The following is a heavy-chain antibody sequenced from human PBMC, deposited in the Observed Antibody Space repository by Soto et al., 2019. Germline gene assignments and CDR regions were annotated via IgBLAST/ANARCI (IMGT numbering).Heavy chain of an antibody. V-gene: IGHV3-11*01. CDR3: ARVYTVTTYYYYYYMDV. CDR2: ISSSGSTI. CDR1: GFTFSDYY. D-gene: IGHD4-17*01. J-gene: IGHJ6*03. Sequence: PGGSLRLSCAASGFTFSDYYMSWIRQAPGKGLEWVSYISSSGSTIYYADSVKGRFTISRDNAKNSLYLQMNSLRAEDTAVYYCARVYTVTTYYYYYYMDVWGKGTTVTVSS.